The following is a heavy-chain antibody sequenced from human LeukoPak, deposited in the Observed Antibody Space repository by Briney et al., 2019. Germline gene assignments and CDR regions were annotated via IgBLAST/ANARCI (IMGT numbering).Heavy chain of an antibody. D-gene: IGHD5-12*01. CDR1: GFFFSTFG. Sequence: GGTLRLSCAASGFFFSTFGMSWVRQAPGKGLEWVSVIYSGGSTYYADSVKGRFSISRDKSKNTLYLQMNSLRAEDTAVYYCAIRKSGNAIDYWGQGTLVTVSS. CDR3: AIRKSGNAIDY. J-gene: IGHJ4*02. CDR2: IYSGGST. V-gene: IGHV3-66*01.